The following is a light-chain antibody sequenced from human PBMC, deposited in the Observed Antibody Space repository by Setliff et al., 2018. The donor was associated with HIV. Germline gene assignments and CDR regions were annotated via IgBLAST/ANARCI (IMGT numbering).Light chain of an antibody. CDR3: SSYTSSSTFAV. CDR1: SSDVGGYDY. Sequence: QSVLTQPASVSGSPGQSITISCTGTSSDVGGYDYVSWYQHHPGKAPKLMIFEVSNRPSGVSNRFSGSKSSNTASLTISGLQAEDEAAYYCSSYTSSSTFAVFGGGTKVNVL. CDR2: EVS. J-gene: IGLJ3*02. V-gene: IGLV2-14*01.